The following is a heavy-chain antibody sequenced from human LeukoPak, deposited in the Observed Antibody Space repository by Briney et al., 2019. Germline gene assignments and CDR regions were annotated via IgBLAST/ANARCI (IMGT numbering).Heavy chain of an antibody. J-gene: IGHJ3*02. CDR3: ATPLDIVATIGWGRAFDI. CDR1: GGTFSSYA. Sequence: EASVKVSCKASGGTFSSYAISWVRQAPGQGLEWMGGIIPIFGTANYAQKFQDRVTITTDESTSTAYMELSSLRSEDTAVYYCATPLDIVATIGWGRAFDIWGQGTMVTVSS. D-gene: IGHD5-12*01. V-gene: IGHV1-69*05. CDR2: IIPIFGTA.